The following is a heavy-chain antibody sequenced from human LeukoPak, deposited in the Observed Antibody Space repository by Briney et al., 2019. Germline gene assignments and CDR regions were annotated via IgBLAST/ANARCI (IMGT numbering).Heavy chain of an antibody. V-gene: IGHV6-1*01. CDR1: GDSVSSNSAA. CDR3: ARGYYDILTGYYPFDY. Sequence: SHTLSLTCAISGDSVSSNSAAWNWIRQSPSRGLEWLGRPYYRSKWYNDYAVSVKSRITINPDTSKNQFSLQLNSVTPEDTAVYYCARGYYDILTGYYPFDYWGQGTLVTVSS. CDR2: PYYRSKWYN. D-gene: IGHD3-9*01. J-gene: IGHJ4*02.